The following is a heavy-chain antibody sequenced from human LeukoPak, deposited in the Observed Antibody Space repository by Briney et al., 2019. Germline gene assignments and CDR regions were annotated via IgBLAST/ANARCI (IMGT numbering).Heavy chain of an antibody. CDR2: IWYDGSNQ. V-gene: IGHV3-33*06. D-gene: IGHD1-26*01. CDR1: GFNFSTYG. J-gene: IGHJ4*02. CDR3: AKAHGGSYHSGID. Sequence: GGSLRLSCATSGFNFSTYGMHWVRQAPGKGLEWETVIWYDGSNQYYTDSVKGRFTISRDNSKNTLYLQLNSLRVEDTAEYYCAKAHGGSYHSGIDWGQGTLVIVSS.